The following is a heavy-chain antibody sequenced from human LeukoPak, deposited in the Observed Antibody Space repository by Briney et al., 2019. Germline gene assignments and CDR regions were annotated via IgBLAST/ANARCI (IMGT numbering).Heavy chain of an antibody. CDR2: IWYDGSKK. CDR3: ARELLGYSYGGCCSDF. V-gene: IGHV3-33*01. CDR1: CFTFSSHG. J-gene: IGHJ4*02. D-gene: IGHD5-18*01. Sequence: PGGSLRLSCAASCFTFSSHGMHWVRQAPAHGLECGAVIWYDGSKKYHADSVTRRFTIYRDNSKNTLYLPINSLRADDSAVYYFARELLGYSYGGCCSDFWGQGTLVSVSS.